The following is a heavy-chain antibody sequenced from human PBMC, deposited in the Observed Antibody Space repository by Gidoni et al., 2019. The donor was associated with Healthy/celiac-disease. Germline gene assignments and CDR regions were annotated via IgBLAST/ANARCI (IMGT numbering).Heavy chain of an antibody. CDR2: INPSGGST. D-gene: IGHD4-17*01. Sequence: QVQLVQSGAEVKKPGASVKVSCTASGSTFTSYYMHWVRQAPGQGLEWMGIINPSGGSTSYAQKFQGRVTMTRDTSTSTVYMELSSLRSEDTAVYYCARGGDDYGGKKPEFDYWGQGTLVTVSS. CDR1: GSTFTSYY. CDR3: ARGGDDYGGKKPEFDY. V-gene: IGHV1-46*01. J-gene: IGHJ4*02.